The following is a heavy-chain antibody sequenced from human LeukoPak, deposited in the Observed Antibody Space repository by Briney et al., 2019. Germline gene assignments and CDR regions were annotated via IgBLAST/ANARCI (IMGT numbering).Heavy chain of an antibody. V-gene: IGHV3-48*01. CDR1: GFTFNSYS. Sequence: GGSLRLSCAASGFTFNSYSMNWVRQAPGKGLEWVSYISSGGGSIYYADSVKGRFTISRDNAKNSLYLQMNSLRAEDTAVYYCATGAAVGTSRFDYWGQGTLVTVSS. CDR3: ATGAAVGTSRFDY. D-gene: IGHD6-13*01. J-gene: IGHJ4*02. CDR2: ISSGGGSI.